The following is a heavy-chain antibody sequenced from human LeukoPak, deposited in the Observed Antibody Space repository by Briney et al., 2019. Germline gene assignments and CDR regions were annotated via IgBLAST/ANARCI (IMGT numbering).Heavy chain of an antibody. CDR3: ARGVEQQWLNIFDY. D-gene: IGHD6-19*01. CDR2: MNPNSGNT. V-gene: IGHV1-8*01. J-gene: IGHJ4*02. CDR1: GYTFTSYD. Sequence: ASVKVSCKASGYTFTSYDINWVRQATGQGLEWMGWMNPNSGNTGYAQKFQGRVTMTRNTSISTAYMELSSLRSEDTAVYYCARGVEQQWLNIFDYWGQGTLVTVSS.